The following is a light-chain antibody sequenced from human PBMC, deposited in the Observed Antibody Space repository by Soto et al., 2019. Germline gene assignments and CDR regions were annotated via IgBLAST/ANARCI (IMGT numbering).Light chain of an antibody. CDR3: QQYSAYPIT. V-gene: IGKV1-5*03. CDR1: QSISSW. J-gene: IGKJ5*01. CDR2: KAS. Sequence: FRASQSISSWLAWYQQKPGKAPKLLIYKASSLESGVPSRFSGSGSGTEFTLTISSLQPDDFATYYCQQYSAYPITFGQGTRLEIK.